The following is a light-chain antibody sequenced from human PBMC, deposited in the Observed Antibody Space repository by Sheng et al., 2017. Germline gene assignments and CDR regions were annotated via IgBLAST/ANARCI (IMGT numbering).Light chain of an antibody. Sequence: DIQMTQSPSSLSASVGDRVTITCQATEDISNYLNWYQQKPGKAPKLLIHDVSHLQAGVPSRFSGSGSGTDFTLTISSLQPDDFATYYCQQSYTTPVTFGGGTKVEIK. V-gene: IGKV1-39*01. CDR1: EDISNY. CDR2: DVS. CDR3: QQSYTTPVT. J-gene: IGKJ4*01.